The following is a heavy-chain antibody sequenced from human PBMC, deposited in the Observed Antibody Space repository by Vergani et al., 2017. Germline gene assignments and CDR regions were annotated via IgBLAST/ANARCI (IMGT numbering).Heavy chain of an antibody. CDR2: IYSSGST. D-gene: IGHD2-2*02. CDR1: GGSLINHY. V-gene: IGHV4-59*11. Sequence: QVQLQESGPGLVKPSETLSLTCTVSGGSLINHYWSWVRQPPGKGLEWIGYIYSSGSTTYSPSLKSRLTMSVDPSKNQFSLKLRSVTLADTAVYYCARTIGHCSNSNCYNLAYWGQGTLVTVSS. CDR3: ARTIGHCSNSNCYNLAY. J-gene: IGHJ4*02.